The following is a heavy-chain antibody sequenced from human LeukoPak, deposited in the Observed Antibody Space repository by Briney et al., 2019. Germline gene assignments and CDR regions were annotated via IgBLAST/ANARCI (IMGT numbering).Heavy chain of an antibody. V-gene: IGHV3-30-3*01. Sequence: GGSLRLSCAAYGFSFCCYTIHWLRQAPGKGLEWVAVLSYDEDKEYYADSVKGRFSISRDNSHNALFLQMHSLNDHPAALYFCVRESRLWTGYSALYFDYWGQGTLVTVSS. CDR1: GFSFCCYT. CDR3: VRESRLWTGYSALYFDY. CDR2: LSYDEDKE. J-gene: IGHJ4*02. D-gene: IGHD3/OR15-3a*01.